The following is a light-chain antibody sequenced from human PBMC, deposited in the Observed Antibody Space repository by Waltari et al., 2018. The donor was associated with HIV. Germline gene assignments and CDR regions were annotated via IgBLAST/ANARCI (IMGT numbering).Light chain of an antibody. CDR3: SSYTSTTTLEV. J-gene: IGLJ2*01. Sequence: QSALTQPASVSGSPGQSITISCTGTSSDVGGYSYVSWYQHHPGKAPKLMIFDVSNRPSGVSERLSGSKSGNTASLTISGLQVEDEADYYCSSYTSTTTLEVFGGGTKLTVL. CDR2: DVS. V-gene: IGLV2-14*03. CDR1: SSDVGGYSY.